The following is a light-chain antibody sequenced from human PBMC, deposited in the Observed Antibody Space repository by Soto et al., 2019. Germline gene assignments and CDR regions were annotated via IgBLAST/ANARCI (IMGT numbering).Light chain of an antibody. V-gene: IGKV3-15*01. Sequence: EIVMTQSPATLSVSPGERATLSCRASQSVSSKLAWFQQKPGQAPSLLIYGVSTRATGVPVRFSGSGSGTEFTLTGNSLQSEDFAVYYCQQYNNWPHTFGQGTKLEIK. J-gene: IGKJ2*01. CDR1: QSVSSK. CDR2: GVS. CDR3: QQYNNWPHT.